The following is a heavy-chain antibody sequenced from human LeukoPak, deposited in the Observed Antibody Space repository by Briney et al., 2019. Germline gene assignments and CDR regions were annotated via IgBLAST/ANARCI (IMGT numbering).Heavy chain of an antibody. V-gene: IGHV3-23*01. D-gene: IGHD6-13*01. CDR3: AKDGGGYSSSWYPAHYYYGMDV. CDR1: GFTFSRYA. Sequence: GGSLRLSCAASGFTFSRYAMNWLRQAPGKGLEWVSSISGSGGRTYYVDSVKGRFTISRDNSKNTLYLQMNSLRAEDTAVYYCAKDGGGYSSSWYPAHYYYGMDVWGQGTTVTVSS. CDR2: ISGSGGRT. J-gene: IGHJ6*02.